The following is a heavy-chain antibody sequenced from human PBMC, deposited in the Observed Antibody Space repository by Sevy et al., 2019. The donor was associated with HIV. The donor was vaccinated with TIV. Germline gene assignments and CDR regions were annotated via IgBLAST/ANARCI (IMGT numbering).Heavy chain of an antibody. D-gene: IGHD4-4*01. CDR2: ISAYNDNT. CDR3: ARGRNDYSSIGEFSYYYYYMDV. V-gene: IGHV1-18*01. Sequence: ASVKVSCKASGYTFTSYGFSWVRQAPGQGLEWMGWISAYNDNTNYAPKLQGRVTMTTDTSTSTAYMELRSLRSDDTAVYYCARGRNDYSSIGEFSYYYYYMDVWGKRTTVTGSS. J-gene: IGHJ6*03. CDR1: GYTFTSYG.